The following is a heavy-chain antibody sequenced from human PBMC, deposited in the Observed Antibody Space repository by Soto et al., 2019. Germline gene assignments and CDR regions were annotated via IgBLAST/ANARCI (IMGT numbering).Heavy chain of an antibody. Sequence: PGPTLVNPTQTLTLTCTLSGISLSTSGVGLGWIRQTPGKALEWLALVYWNDDKHYSPSLKSRLTITKDTSKNQAILTMTNMDPVDTATYYCARGLATLPVFAFDIWGQGTVVTVSS. CDR3: ARGLATLPVFAFDI. V-gene: IGHV2-5*01. D-gene: IGHD1-1*01. CDR1: GISLSTSGVG. CDR2: VYWNDDK. J-gene: IGHJ3*02.